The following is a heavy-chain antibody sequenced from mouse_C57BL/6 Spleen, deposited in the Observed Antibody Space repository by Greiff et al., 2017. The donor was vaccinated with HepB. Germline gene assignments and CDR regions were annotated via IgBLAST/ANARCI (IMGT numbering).Heavy chain of an antibody. CDR3: ARWYYGSSYGWYFDV. D-gene: IGHD1-1*01. J-gene: IGHJ1*03. Sequence: VQLQQSGAELVKPGASVKLSCKASGYTFTSYWMHWVKQRPGQGLEWIGMIHPNSGSTNYNEKFKSKATLTVDKSSSTAYMQLSSLTSEDSAVYYCARWYYGSSYGWYFDVWGTGTTVTVSS. CDR2: IHPNSGST. CDR1: GYTFTSYW. V-gene: IGHV1-64*01.